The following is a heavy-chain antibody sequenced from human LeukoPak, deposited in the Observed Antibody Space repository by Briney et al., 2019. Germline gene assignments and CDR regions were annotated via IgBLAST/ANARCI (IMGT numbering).Heavy chain of an antibody. CDR2: INPNGGGT. CDR3: ARGGSYFTS. Sequence: GASVKVSCKASGNTFTAYYLHWVRQAPGQGLEWMGWINPNGGGTTYAQKFQGRVTVTSDTSISTTYMELSRLRSDDTAVYYCARGGSYFTSWGQGTLVTFSS. CDR1: GNTFTAYY. J-gene: IGHJ4*02. V-gene: IGHV1-2*02. D-gene: IGHD1-26*01.